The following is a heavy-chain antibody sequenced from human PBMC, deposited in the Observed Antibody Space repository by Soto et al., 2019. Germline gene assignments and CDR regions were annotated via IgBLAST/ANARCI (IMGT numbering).Heavy chain of an antibody. CDR1: GYTFSTYG. D-gene: IGHD6-13*01. CDR3: ARGRDAAAGTFSYFYGLDV. J-gene: IGHJ6*02. Sequence: ASVKVSCKAFGYTFSTYGISWVRQAPGQGPEWMGWISVYSGNTNFAQRFQDRVTMTTDTSTSTAYMEVRSLRSDDTAVYYCARGRDAAAGTFSYFYGLDVWGQGTAVTVSS. V-gene: IGHV1-18*01. CDR2: ISVYSGNT.